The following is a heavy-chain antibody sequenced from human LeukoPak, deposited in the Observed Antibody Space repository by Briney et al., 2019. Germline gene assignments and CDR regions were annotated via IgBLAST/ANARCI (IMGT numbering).Heavy chain of an antibody. V-gene: IGHV3-23*01. Sequence: GGSLRLSCAASGFTFSSYSMNWVRQAPGKGLEWVSAISGSGGSTYYADSVKGRFTISRDNSKNTLYLQMNSLRAEDTAVYYCAKDKGYCSGGSCYLTITFDYWGQGTLVTVSS. CDR1: GFTFSSYS. J-gene: IGHJ4*02. D-gene: IGHD2-15*01. CDR2: ISGSGGST. CDR3: AKDKGYCSGGSCYLTITFDY.